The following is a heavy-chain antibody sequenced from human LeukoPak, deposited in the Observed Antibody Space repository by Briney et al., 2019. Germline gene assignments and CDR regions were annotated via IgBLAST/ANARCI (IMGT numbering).Heavy chain of an antibody. D-gene: IGHD6-13*01. CDR2: IYYSGST. V-gene: IGHV4-39*01. CDR1: GGSISSSRYY. Sequence: SETLSLTCTVSGGSISSSRYYWGWIRQPPGKGLEWIGSIYYSGSTYYNPSLKSRVTISVDTSKNQFSLKLSSVTAADTAVYYCARHTIAAKYFQHWGQGTLVTVSS. CDR3: ARHTIAAKYFQH. J-gene: IGHJ1*01.